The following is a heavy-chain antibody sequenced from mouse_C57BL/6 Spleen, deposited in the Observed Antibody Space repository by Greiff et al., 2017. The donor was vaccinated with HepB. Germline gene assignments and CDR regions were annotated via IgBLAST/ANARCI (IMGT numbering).Heavy chain of an antibody. V-gene: IGHV1-50*01. J-gene: IGHJ2*01. CDR1: GYTFTSYW. D-gene: IGHD2-4*01. Sequence: QVQLQQSGAELVKPGASVKLSCKASGYTFTSYWMQWVKQRPGQGLEWIGEIDPSDSYTNYNQKFKGKATLTVDTSSSTAYMQLSSLTSEDSAVYYCARRGVGYDYYFDYWGQGTTLTVSS. CDR2: IDPSDSYT. CDR3: ARRGVGYDYYFDY.